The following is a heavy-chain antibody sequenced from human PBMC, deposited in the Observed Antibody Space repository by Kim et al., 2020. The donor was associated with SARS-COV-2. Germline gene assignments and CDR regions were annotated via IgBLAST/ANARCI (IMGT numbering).Heavy chain of an antibody. V-gene: IGHV1-24*01. Sequence: ASVKVSCKVSGYTLTELSMHWVRQAPGKGLEWMGGFDPEDGETIYAQKFQGRVTMTEDTSTDTAYMELSSLRSEDTSVYYCATGTPXXDIXXLPXXXXXYXXXXVWXQG. CDR3: ATGTPXXDIXXLPXXXXXYXXXXV. CDR2: FDPEDGET. CDR1: GYTLTELS. D-gene: IGHD2-15*01. J-gene: IGHJ6*02.